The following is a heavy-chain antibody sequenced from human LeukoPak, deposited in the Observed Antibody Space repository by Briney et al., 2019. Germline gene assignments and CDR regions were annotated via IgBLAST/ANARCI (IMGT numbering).Heavy chain of an antibody. V-gene: IGHV1-69*06. CDR1: GGTFSSYA. CDR3: ARDRRQWLTDAFDI. CDR2: IIPIFGTA. J-gene: IGHJ3*02. Sequence: SVKVSCKASGGTFSSYAISWVRQAPGQGLEWMGGIIPIFGTANYAQKFQGRVTITADKSTSTAYMELSSLRSEDTAVYYCARDRRQWLTDAFDIWGQGTMVTVSS. D-gene: IGHD6-19*01.